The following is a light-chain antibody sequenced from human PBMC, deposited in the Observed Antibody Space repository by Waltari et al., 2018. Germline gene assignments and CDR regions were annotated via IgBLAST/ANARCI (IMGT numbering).Light chain of an antibody. CDR3: QSYDSSLSGSGV. CDR1: SPNIGAGYD. CDR2: GNS. J-gene: IGLJ3*02. Sequence: QSVLTQQPSVSGAPGQRVTISCTGSSPNIGAGYDVHWYPQLPGRAPKLLIYGNSNRPSGVPDRFSGSKSGTSASLDIAGLQAEDEADYYCQSYDSSLSGSGVFGGGTKLTVL. V-gene: IGLV1-40*01.